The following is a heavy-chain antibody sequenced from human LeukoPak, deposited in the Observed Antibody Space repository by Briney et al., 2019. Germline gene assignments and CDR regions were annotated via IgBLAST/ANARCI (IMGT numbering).Heavy chain of an antibody. CDR1: GGSISSGSYY. CDR3: ARLRLHAFDI. CDR2: LYTSGRT. V-gene: IGHV4-61*02. Sequence: SETLSLTCTVSGGSISSGSYYWSWIRQPAGKGLEWIGRLYTSGRTNYNPSLKSRVTISVDTSKNQFSLKLSSVTAADTAVYYCARLRLHAFDIWGQGTMVTVSS. J-gene: IGHJ3*02.